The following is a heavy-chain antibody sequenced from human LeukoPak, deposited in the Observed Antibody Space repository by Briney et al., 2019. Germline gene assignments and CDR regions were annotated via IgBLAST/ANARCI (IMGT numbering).Heavy chain of an antibody. CDR1: GFTFSSYS. V-gene: IGHV3-21*01. CDR2: ISSSSSYI. CDR3: ARGADEWWFSDAFDI. J-gene: IGHJ3*02. D-gene: IGHD2-15*01. Sequence: GGSLRLSCAASGFTFSSYSMNWVRQAPGKGLEWVSSISSSSSYIYYADSVKGRFTISRDNAKNSLYLQMNSLRAKDTAVYYCARGADEWWFSDAFDIWGQGTMVTVSS.